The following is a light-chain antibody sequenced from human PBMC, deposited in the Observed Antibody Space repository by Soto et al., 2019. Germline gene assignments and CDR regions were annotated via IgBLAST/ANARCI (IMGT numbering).Light chain of an antibody. CDR3: QQRSNWPRT. J-gene: IGKJ1*01. CDR1: QSVSSY. CDR2: DAS. Sequence: EIVLTQSPATLSLSPWERAPLSCRASQSVSSYLAWYQQKPGQAPRLLIYDASNRATGIPARFSGSGSGTDFTLTISSLEPEDFAVYYCQQRSNWPRTFGQGTKWIS. V-gene: IGKV3-11*01.